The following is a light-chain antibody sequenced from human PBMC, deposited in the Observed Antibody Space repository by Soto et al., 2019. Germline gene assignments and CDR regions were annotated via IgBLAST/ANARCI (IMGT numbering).Light chain of an antibody. Sequence: IQITQSPSTLSASVGYRVTITCRAIQSINSGWAWYQQKPGKAPKLLIYKTSNLESGVPSRFSGSGSGTEFSLTISSLQPDDFATYYCQQYKSFSLTFGGGTRVEVK. CDR1: QSINSG. CDR2: KTS. V-gene: IGKV1-5*03. J-gene: IGKJ4*02. CDR3: QQYKSFSLT.